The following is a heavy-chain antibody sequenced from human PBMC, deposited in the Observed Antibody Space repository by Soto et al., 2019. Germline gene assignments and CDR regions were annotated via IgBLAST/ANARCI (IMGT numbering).Heavy chain of an antibody. CDR3: ARGTSIAARREYYFDY. D-gene: IGHD6-6*01. Sequence: GASVKVSCKASGYTFTGYYMHWVRQAPGQGLEWMGWINPNSGGTNYAQKFQGWVTMTRDTSISTAYMELSRLRSDDTAVYYCARGTSIAARREYYFDYWGQGTRVTVSS. CDR1: GYTFTGYY. V-gene: IGHV1-2*04. CDR2: INPNSGGT. J-gene: IGHJ4*02.